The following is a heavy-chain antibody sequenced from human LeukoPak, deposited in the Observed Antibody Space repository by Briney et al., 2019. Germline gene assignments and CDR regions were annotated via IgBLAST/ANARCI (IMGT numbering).Heavy chain of an antibody. D-gene: IGHD4-17*01. CDR1: GFTFSSFG. Sequence: GGSLRLSCAASGFTFSSFGMHWVRQASGKAPEWVAIIWFDGSNKYYADSVKGRFTISRDNSKNTLYLQMNSLRADDTAVYYCARDQGTVTTIRGFDFWGQGTMVTVSS. CDR2: IWFDGSNK. CDR3: ARDQGTVTTIRGFDF. V-gene: IGHV3-33*01. J-gene: IGHJ3*01.